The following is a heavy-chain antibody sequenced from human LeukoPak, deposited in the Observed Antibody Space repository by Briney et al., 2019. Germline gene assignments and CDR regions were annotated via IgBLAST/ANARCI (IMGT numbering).Heavy chain of an antibody. D-gene: IGHD4-17*01. CDR2: IYYTGST. CDR1: GDSISSYY. V-gene: IGHV4-59*08. Sequence: SETLSLTCTVSGDSISSYYWSWIRQPPGKGLEWIGYIYYTGSTNYNPSLKSRVTMSVDTSKNQSSLKLSSVTAADTAVYYCARRYGDHNLYYFNYWGQGTLVTVSS. J-gene: IGHJ4*02. CDR3: ARRYGDHNLYYFNY.